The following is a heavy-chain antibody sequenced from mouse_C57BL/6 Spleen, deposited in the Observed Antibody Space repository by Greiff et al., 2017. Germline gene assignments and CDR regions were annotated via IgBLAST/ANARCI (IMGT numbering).Heavy chain of an antibody. CDR2: ISSGSSTI. Sequence: EVKVEESGGGLVKPGGSLKLSCAASGFTFSDYGMHWVRQAPEKGLEWVAYISSGSSTIYYADTVKGRFTISRDNAKNTLFLQMTSLRSEDTAMYYCARPDGYLAWFAYWGQGTLVTVSA. D-gene: IGHD2-3*01. CDR3: ARPDGYLAWFAY. V-gene: IGHV5-17*01. J-gene: IGHJ3*01. CDR1: GFTFSDYG.